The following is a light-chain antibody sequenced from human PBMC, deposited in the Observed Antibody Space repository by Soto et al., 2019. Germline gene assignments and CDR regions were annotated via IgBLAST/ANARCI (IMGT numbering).Light chain of an antibody. CDR2: ATS. CDR1: QSVSSTY. J-gene: IGKJ1*01. V-gene: IGKV3-20*01. Sequence: EIVLTQSPGTLSLSPGERASLSCRASQSVSSTYLAWYQQKPGQAPRLLIYATSTRATGIPDRFSGSGSGTDFTLTISRLEPEDFAVYYCQHSGSSLWTFGQGTKVDI. CDR3: QHSGSSLWT.